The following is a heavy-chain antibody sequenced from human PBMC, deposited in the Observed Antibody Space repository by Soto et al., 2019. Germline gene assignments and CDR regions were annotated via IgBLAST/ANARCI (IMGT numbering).Heavy chain of an antibody. CDR3: ARPYGGKIGDAPDL. CDR2: ISDAAGSA. V-gene: IGHV3-23*01. CDR1: GFTFSSYA. J-gene: IGHJ3*01. D-gene: IGHD4-17*01. Sequence: PXGSLRLSCVASGFTFSSYAMSWVRQVPGKGLEWVSTISDAAGSAYYVDSVKGRFTTSRDNSKKTLYLQMNSLRAEDSAVYNCARPYGGKIGDAPDLWGPGTMVTVSS.